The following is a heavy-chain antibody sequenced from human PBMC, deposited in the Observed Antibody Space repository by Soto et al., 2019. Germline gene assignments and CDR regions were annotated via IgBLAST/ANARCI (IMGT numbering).Heavy chain of an antibody. CDR3: AKKGLGSLATYCTTGDCHYAFDV. J-gene: IGHJ3*01. D-gene: IGHD2-8*01. CDR1: GFTFYNYA. Sequence: EVQLLESGGGFVRPGGSLRLSCAASGFTFYNYAMNWVRQAPGKGLEWVSTISGGGGGTYYADSVKGRFTISRDNSRNTVYLQMNSLRAEDTAVYYCAKKGLGSLATYCTTGDCHYAFDVWGQGTLVTVSS. CDR2: ISGGGGGT. V-gene: IGHV3-23*01.